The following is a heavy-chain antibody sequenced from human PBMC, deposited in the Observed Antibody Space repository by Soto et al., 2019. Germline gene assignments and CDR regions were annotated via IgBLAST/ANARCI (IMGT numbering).Heavy chain of an antibody. D-gene: IGHD3-22*01. CDR1: GFTFSSYA. J-gene: IGHJ4*02. Sequence: PGGSLRLSCAASGFTFSSYAMSWVRQAPGKGLEWVSAISGSGGSTYYADSVKGRFTISRDNSKNTLYLQMNSLRAEDTAVYYCAKAHHFYYDTAYFDYWGRGTLVTVSS. CDR3: AKAHHFYYDTAYFDY. V-gene: IGHV3-23*01. CDR2: ISGSGGST.